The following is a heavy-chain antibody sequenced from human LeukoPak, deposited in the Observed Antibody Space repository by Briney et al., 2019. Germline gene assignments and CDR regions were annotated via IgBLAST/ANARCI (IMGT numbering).Heavy chain of an antibody. CDR2: IREDGSVK. CDR3: AKDARFGEPRPEYFQH. V-gene: IGHV3-7*01. CDR1: GFSFSAYW. Sequence: GGSLRLSCAASGFSFSAYWMNWVRQAPGKGLEWVANIREDGSVKNYVDSVRGRFTISRDNAKDSLSLEMNSLRDEDTAVYYCAKDARFGEPRPEYFQHWGQGTLVTVSS. J-gene: IGHJ1*01. D-gene: IGHD3-10*01.